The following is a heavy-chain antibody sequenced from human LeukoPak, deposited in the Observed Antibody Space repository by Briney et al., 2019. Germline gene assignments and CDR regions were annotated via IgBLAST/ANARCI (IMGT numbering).Heavy chain of an antibody. Sequence: GGSLRLSCAASAFTFRSYAMSWVRQAGGKGLEWVSAISGSGGSTYYADSVKGRFTISRDNSKNTLYLQMSSLRAEDTAVYYCAKQPLNDYIWENWGQGTLVTVSS. V-gene: IGHV3-23*01. CDR1: AFTFRSYA. D-gene: IGHD3-16*01. CDR3: AKQPLNDYIWEN. J-gene: IGHJ4*02. CDR2: ISGSGGST.